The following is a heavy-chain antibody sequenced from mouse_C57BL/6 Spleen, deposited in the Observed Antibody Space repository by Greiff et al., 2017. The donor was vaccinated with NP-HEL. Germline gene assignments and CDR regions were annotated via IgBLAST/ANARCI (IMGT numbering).Heavy chain of an antibody. J-gene: IGHJ2*01. CDR3: AREGGNYFDY. CDR2: INPSNGGT. Sequence: VQLQESGTELVKPGASVKLSFTSYWMHWVKQRPGQGLEWIGNINPSNGGTNYNEKFKSKATLTVDKSSSTAYMQLSSLTSEDSAVYYCAREGGNYFDYWGQGTTLTVSS. CDR1: TSYW. V-gene: IGHV1-53*01.